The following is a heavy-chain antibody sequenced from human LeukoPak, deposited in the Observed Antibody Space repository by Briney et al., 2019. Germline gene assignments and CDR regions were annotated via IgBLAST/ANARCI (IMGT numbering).Heavy chain of an antibody. D-gene: IGHD6-19*01. CDR2: IKQDGSEK. CDR1: GFTFSSYW. J-gene: IGHJ4*02. Sequence: PGGSLRLSCAASGFTFSSYWMNWVRQAPGKGLEWVANIKQDGSEKYYVDSVKGRFTISRDNTKNSLYLQMNSPRAEDTAVYYCAGGSGWLIDYWGQGTLVTVSS. V-gene: IGHV3-7*01. CDR3: AGGSGWLIDY.